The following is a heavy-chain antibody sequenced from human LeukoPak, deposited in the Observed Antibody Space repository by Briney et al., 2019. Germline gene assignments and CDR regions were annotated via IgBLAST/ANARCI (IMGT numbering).Heavy chain of an antibody. CDR3: ARDHPRGSGSY. CDR2: IYSGGST. CDR1: GFTVSSNY. D-gene: IGHD3-22*01. J-gene: IGHJ4*02. V-gene: IGHV3-53*01. Sequence: GGALRLSCAASGFTVSSNYMSWVRQAPGRGREWVSVIYSGGSTYYADSVKGRFTISRDNSKNTLYLQMNSLRAEDTAVYYCARDHPRGSGSYWGQGTLVTVSS.